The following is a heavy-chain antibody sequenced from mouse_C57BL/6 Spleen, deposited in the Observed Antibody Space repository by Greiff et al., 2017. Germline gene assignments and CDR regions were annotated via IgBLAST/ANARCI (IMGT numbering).Heavy chain of an antibody. CDR3: TRRGNYEGY. CDR1: GYTFTDYD. J-gene: IGHJ2*01. Sequence: QVQLKESGAELVKPGASVKLSCKASGYTFTDYDMHWVKQTPVHGLEWIGAIDTETGGTAYNQKFNGKAILTADKSSSTAYMELRSLTSEDSAVYYCTRRGNYEGYWGQGTTRTVSS. CDR2: IDTETGGT. D-gene: IGHD2-1*01. V-gene: IGHV1-15*01.